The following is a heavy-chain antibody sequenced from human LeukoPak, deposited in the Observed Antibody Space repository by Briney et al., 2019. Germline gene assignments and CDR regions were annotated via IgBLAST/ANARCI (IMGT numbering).Heavy chain of an antibody. CDR1: GYTFTGYY. Sequence: ASVKVSCKAFGYTFTGYYMHWVRQAPGQGLEWMGWINPNSGGTNYAQKLQARVTMTRDTSISTAYMELSRLTSDDTAVYYCASPGDRGMGYWYFDLWGRGTLVTVSS. J-gene: IGHJ2*01. D-gene: IGHD7-27*01. V-gene: IGHV1-2*02. CDR2: INPNSGGT. CDR3: ASPGDRGMGYWYFDL.